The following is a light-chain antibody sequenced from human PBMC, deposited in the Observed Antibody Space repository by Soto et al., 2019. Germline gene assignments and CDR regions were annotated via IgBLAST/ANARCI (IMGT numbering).Light chain of an antibody. J-gene: IGLJ1*01. Sequence: QSVLTQPASVSGSPGQSFTISCTGTSRDVGAYDYVSWYLQYPDKAPQLLIYYVDHRPSGVSSRFSGSKSGNTASLTISGLQAEDEGDYYCCSYADGSIYFFGTGTKVTVL. CDR2: YVD. CDR3: CSYADGSIYF. V-gene: IGLV2-14*03. CDR1: SRDVGAYDY.